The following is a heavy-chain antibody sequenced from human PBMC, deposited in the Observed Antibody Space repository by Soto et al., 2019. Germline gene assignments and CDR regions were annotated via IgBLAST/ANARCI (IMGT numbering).Heavy chain of an antibody. CDR1: GYTFTGYF. V-gene: IGHV1-2*02. J-gene: IGHJ5*02. CDR2: INPNSGAT. Sequence: ASVKVSCKASGYTFTGYFMHWVRQAPGQGLEWMGWINPNSGATKYAQKSQGRVTLSRDTSISTAYMELSGLRSDDTAVYYCARGGGTILAPLPWGQGTLVTVSS. D-gene: IGHD3-3*01. CDR3: ARGGGTILAPLP.